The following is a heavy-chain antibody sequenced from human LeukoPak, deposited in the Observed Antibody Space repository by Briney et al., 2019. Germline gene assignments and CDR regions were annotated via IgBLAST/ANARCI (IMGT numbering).Heavy chain of an antibody. J-gene: IGHJ4*02. D-gene: IGHD1-26*01. V-gene: IGHV4-59*01. CDR2: IYYSGST. CDR1: GGSISSYY. CDR3: ARFMLGGAVDY. Sequence: SETLSLTCTVSGGSISSYYWSWIRQPPGKGLEWMGYIYYSGSTNYNPSLKSRVTISVDTSKNQFSLKLSSVTAADTAVYYCARFMLGGAVDYWGQGTLVTVSS.